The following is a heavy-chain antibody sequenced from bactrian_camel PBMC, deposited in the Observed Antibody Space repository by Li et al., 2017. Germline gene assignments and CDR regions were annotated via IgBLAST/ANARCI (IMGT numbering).Heavy chain of an antibody. D-gene: IGHD1*01. CDR2: MITDGGST. Sequence: HVQLVESGGGSAQAGGSLRLSCAAASGYTYSRDCMAWFRQATGKKHEGVATMITDGGSTWYDDSVKGRFTISQDNAKNSVDLQMNSLKPDDTAVYYCAATGQMLSVAGCRTQGTQVTVS. CDR1: GYTYSRDC. V-gene: IGHV3S1*01. J-gene: IGHJ4*01.